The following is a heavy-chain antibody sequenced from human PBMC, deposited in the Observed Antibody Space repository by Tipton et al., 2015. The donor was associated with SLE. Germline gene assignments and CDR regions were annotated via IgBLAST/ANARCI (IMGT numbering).Heavy chain of an antibody. V-gene: IGHV4-59*01. Sequence: TLSLTCTVSGGSISSFYWSWIRQPPGKGLEWIGYIFYSGSTNYYPSLKSRVTMSVDPSKNQFSLELSSVTAAVTAVYYCARARVNTVDSVSLYFDLWGCGTLVTLSS. CDR2: IFYSGST. CDR3: ARARVNTVDSVSLYFDL. CDR1: GGSISSFY. D-gene: IGHD5/OR15-5a*01. J-gene: IGHJ2*01.